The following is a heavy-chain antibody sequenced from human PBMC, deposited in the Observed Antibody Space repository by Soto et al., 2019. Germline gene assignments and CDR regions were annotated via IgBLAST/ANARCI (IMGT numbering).Heavy chain of an antibody. CDR3: ARKKNVVVVPAIDNWYFDL. V-gene: IGHV3-21*01. Sequence: GGSLRLSCAASGFTFSSYSMNWVRQAPGKGLEWVSSISSSSSYIYYADSVKGRFTISRDNAKNSLYLQMNSLRAEDTAVYYCARKKNVVVVPAIDNWYFDLLGRGTLVTVSS. J-gene: IGHJ2*01. CDR1: GFTFSSYS. D-gene: IGHD2-21*02. CDR2: ISSSSSYI.